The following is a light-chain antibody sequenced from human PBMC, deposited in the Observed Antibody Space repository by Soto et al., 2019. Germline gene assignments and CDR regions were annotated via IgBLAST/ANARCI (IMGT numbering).Light chain of an antibody. CDR1: SSDVGGYNY. Sequence: QSVLTQPPSASGSPGQSVTISCTGTSSDVGGYNYVSWYQQYPGKAPKLMIYEVTKRPSGVSDRFSGSKSGNTASLTVSGLQAEDEADYYCSSFEGSNNLYVFGTGTKVTV. CDR3: SSFEGSNNLYV. V-gene: IGLV2-8*01. J-gene: IGLJ1*01. CDR2: EVT.